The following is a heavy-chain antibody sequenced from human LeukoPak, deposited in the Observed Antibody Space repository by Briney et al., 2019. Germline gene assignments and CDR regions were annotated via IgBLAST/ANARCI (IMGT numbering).Heavy chain of an antibody. Sequence: GGSLRLSCAASGFTFSSYGMHWVRQAPGKGLEWVAVISYDGSNKYYADSVKGRFTISRDNAKNSLYLQMNSLRAEDTALYYCARGVYGDYVAGDYWGQGTLVTVSS. V-gene: IGHV3-30*03. J-gene: IGHJ4*02. D-gene: IGHD4-17*01. CDR1: GFTFSSYG. CDR3: ARGVYGDYVAGDY. CDR2: ISYDGSNK.